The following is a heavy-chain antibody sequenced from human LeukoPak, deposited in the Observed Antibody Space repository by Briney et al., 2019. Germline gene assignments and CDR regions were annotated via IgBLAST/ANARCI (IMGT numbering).Heavy chain of an antibody. CDR2: ISSSSSTT. Sequence: GGSLRLSCAASGVTFSDYYMSWIRQAPGKGLEWVSHISSSSSTTYYADSVKGRFTISRDNAKNSLYLQMNSLRAEDTAVYYCARDYGDYSLDYWGQGTLVTVSS. CDR1: GVTFSDYY. D-gene: IGHD4-17*01. CDR3: ARDYGDYSLDY. V-gene: IGHV3-11*01. J-gene: IGHJ4*02.